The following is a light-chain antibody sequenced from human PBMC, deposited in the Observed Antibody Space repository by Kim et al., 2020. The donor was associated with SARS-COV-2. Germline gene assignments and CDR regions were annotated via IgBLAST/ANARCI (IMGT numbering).Light chain of an antibody. V-gene: IGLV1-44*01. CDR2: SNN. Sequence: GQRFTSSCSGSSSNIGSNTINWYQQLPGTAPKLLIYSNNQRRAGVPVRFSGSKSGTSASLAISGLQSEEEADYYCAAWDDSLNVVVFGGGTQLTVL. J-gene: IGLJ2*01. CDR1: SSNIGSNT. CDR3: AAWDDSLNVVV.